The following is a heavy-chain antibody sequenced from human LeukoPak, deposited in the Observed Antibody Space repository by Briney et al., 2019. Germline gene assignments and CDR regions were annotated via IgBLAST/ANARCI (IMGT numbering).Heavy chain of an antibody. CDR1: GFTVSSNY. CDR2: IYSGGST. V-gene: IGHV3-53*01. J-gene: IGHJ4*02. Sequence: PGGSLRLSCAASGFTVSSNYMSWVRQAPGKGLEWVSVIYSGGSTYYADSVKGRFTISRDNSKNTLYPQMNSLRAEDTAVYYCARGDSSGYYYFEYWSQGTLVTVSS. D-gene: IGHD6-19*01. CDR3: ARGDSSGYYYFEY.